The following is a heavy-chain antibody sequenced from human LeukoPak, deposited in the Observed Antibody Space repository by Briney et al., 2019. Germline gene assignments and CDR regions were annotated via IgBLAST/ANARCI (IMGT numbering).Heavy chain of an antibody. J-gene: IGHJ6*02. CDR2: IYYSGST. D-gene: IGHD3-22*01. Sequence: SETLSLTCTVSGCSFSSYYWSWIRQPPGKGLEWMGYIYYSGSTTYNPSLKRRGTITVDTAKNQLSLKLSSVTAADTAVYYCERGAAYYDSSGYYYYYGMDVWGQGTTVTVSS. CDR3: ERGAAYYDSSGYYYYYGMDV. V-gene: IGHV4-59*01. CDR1: GCSFSSYY.